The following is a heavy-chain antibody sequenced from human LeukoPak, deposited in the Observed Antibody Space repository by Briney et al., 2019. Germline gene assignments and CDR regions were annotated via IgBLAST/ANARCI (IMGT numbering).Heavy chain of an antibody. CDR2: ITSGPNSI. CDR3: ARAGKSGGYYGIDY. J-gene: IGHJ4*02. D-gene: IGHD1-26*01. V-gene: IGHV3-48*01. Sequence: GGSLRLSCAASGFTFSNYSMIWVRQPPGKGLEWLSYITSGPNSIYQADSVKGRFTISRDNAKNSLFLQMSSLRTEDTAVYYCARAGKSGGYYGIDYWGQGTLVTVSP. CDR1: GFTFSNYS.